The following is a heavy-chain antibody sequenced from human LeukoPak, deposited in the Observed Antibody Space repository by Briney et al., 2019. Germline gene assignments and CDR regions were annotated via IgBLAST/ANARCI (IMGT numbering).Heavy chain of an antibody. V-gene: IGHV1-69*13. J-gene: IGHJ4*02. D-gene: IGHD3-22*01. CDR1: GVTFSSYA. Sequence: SVKVSCKASGVTFSSYANSWVRPAPGQGLEWMGGIIPIFGTANYAQKFQGRVTITADESTSTAYMELSSLRSEDTAVYYCARLLRYYDSSGYYCDYWGQGTLVTVSS. CDR2: IIPIFGTA. CDR3: ARLLRYYDSSGYYCDY.